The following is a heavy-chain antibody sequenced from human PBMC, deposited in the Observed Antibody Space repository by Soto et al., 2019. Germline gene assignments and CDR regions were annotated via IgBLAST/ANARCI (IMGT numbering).Heavy chain of an antibody. D-gene: IGHD1-26*01. CDR1: ESTVSRDW. Sequence: EVHLVESGGGLVQTGGSLRLSCAIFESTVSRDWMNWVRQAPGKGLEWVAHINQDGSEKYYVDSVKGRFTISRDNAKKSLYLQMASPRPADAAMYSCSGGVGDAFWGQGTLVTVSS. CDR2: INQDGSEK. J-gene: IGHJ4*02. V-gene: IGHV3-7*04. CDR3: SGGVGDAF.